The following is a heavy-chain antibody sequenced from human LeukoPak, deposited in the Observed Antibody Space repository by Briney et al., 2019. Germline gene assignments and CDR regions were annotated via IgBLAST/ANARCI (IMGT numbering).Heavy chain of an antibody. CDR3: ARDRLGATGHWRIDV. J-gene: IGHJ2*01. D-gene: IGHD1-26*01. CDR2: IYNSGTT. Sequence: SETLSLTCTVSGGSFRSYYWTWIRQPAGKGLEWSGRIYNSGTTNYSPSLESRVTMSLDTSKNRFSLSLSSVTAADTAVYYCARDRLGATGHWRIDVWGRGTLVTVSS. CDR1: GGSFRSYY. V-gene: IGHV4-4*07.